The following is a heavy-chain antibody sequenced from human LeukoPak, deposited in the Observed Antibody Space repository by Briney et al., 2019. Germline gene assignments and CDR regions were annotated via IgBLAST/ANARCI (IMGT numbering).Heavy chain of an antibody. J-gene: IGHJ5*02. V-gene: IGHV1-69*05. CDR1: GSSFRSYT. CDR3: ARGRLQVALSSGHLKWLDP. CDR2: IFPIFGAP. Sequence: SVKVSCKASGSSFRSYTFDWVRPAPGRGLEWMGGIFPIFGAPNYALEFQGRATITTDASTNTVYIELSSLRSEDTAMYYCARGRLQVALSSGHLKWLDPWRQGSLVTVSS. D-gene: IGHD3-22*01.